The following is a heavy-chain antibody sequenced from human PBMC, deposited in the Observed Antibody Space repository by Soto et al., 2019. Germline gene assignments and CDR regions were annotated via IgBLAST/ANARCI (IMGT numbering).Heavy chain of an antibody. V-gene: IGHV3-9*01. J-gene: IGHJ4*02. CDR3: AKDMVSGITGTTADY. Sequence: QPGGSLRLSCAASGFTFDDYAMHWVRQAPGKGLEWVSGISWNSGSIGYADSVKGRFTISRDNAKNSLYLQMNSLRAEDTALYYCAKDMVSGITGTTADYWGQGTLVTVSS. D-gene: IGHD1-7*01. CDR2: ISWNSGSI. CDR1: GFTFDDYA.